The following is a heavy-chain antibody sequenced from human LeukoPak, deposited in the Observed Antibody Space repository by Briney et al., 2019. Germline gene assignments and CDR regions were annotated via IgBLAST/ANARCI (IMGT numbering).Heavy chain of an antibody. CDR2: INPNSGGT. Sequence: ASVKVSCKASGYTFTGYYMHWVRQAPGQGLEWMGWINPNSGGTNYAQKFQGRVTMTRDTSISTAYMELSRLRSDDTAVYYCAVRPRLTMIRVNWFDPWGQGTLVTVSS. J-gene: IGHJ5*02. CDR1: GYTFTGYY. CDR3: AVRPRLTMIRVNWFDP. D-gene: IGHD3-22*01. V-gene: IGHV1-2*02.